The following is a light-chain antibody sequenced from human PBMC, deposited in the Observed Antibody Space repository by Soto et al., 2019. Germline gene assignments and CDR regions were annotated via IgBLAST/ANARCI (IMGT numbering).Light chain of an antibody. CDR2: GAS. CDR1: QSVDTTF. J-gene: IGKJ1*01. Sequence: EIVLTQSPGSLYWSAGQRATLSCRASQSVDTTFFAWYQKKPGQAPRRLIYGASKRATGIPDRFSGSGSGTDFTLIISRLEPEDFAVYYCQQYMSSVTFGQGTKVEIK. V-gene: IGKV3-20*01. CDR3: QQYMSSVT.